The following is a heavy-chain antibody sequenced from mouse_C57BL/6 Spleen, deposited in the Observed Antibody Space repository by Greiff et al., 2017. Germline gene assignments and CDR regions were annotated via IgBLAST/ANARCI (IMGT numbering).Heavy chain of an antibody. J-gene: IGHJ2*01. Sequence: QVQLQQPGAELVMPGASVKLSCKASGYTFTSYWMHWVKQRPGQGLEWIGEIDPSDSYTNYNQKFKGKSTLTVDKSSSTAYMQLSSLTSEDSAVYYCARSRNYADYWGQGTTLTVAS. CDR1: GYTFTSYW. CDR2: IDPSDSYT. V-gene: IGHV1-69*01. CDR3: ARSRNYADY.